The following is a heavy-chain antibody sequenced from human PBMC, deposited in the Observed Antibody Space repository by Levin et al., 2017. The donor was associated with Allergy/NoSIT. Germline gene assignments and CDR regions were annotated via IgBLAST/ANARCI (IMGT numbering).Heavy chain of an antibody. CDR2: ISSSSSYT. J-gene: IGHJ4*02. CDR3: ARVTMVRGPIDY. CDR1: GFTFSDYY. D-gene: IGHD3-10*01. Sequence: GGSLRLSCAASGFTFSDYYMSWIRQAPGKGLEWVSYISSSSSYTNYADSVKGRFTISRDNAKNSLYLQMNSLRAEDTAVYYCARVTMVRGPIDYWGQGTLVTVSS. V-gene: IGHV3-11*05.